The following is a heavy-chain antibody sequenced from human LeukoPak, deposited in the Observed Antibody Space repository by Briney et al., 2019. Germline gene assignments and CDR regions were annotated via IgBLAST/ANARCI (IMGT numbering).Heavy chain of an antibody. CDR2: MSGVGGNT. CDR1: GFIFSSYA. V-gene: IGHV3-23*01. J-gene: IGHJ4*02. Sequence: PGGSLRLSCAGSGFIFSSYALSWVRQAPGKGLQWVSAMSGVGGNTFYTDSVKGRFTISRDNSKITLYLQMNNLRAEDTAIYYCAKTSRWERDYFDYWGQGTLVTVSS. CDR3: AKTSRWERDYFDY. D-gene: IGHD5-24*01.